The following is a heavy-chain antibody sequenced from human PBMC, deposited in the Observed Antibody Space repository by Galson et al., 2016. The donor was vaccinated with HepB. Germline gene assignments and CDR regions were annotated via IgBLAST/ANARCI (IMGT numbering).Heavy chain of an antibody. J-gene: IGHJ5*02. D-gene: IGHD3-16*01. CDR2: IYWNGDK. Sequence: PALVKPTQTLTLTCSFSGFSLSTTGVGVGWIRQPPGTAPERLALIYWNGDKRFRPSLENRLTITSDTSKNQVVLTMTNMEPVDTSIYYCVHTRRMITDVRGFVAWFDPWGQGTLVTVSS. CDR3: VHTRRMITDVRGFVAWFDP. V-gene: IGHV2-5*01. CDR1: GFSLSTTGVG.